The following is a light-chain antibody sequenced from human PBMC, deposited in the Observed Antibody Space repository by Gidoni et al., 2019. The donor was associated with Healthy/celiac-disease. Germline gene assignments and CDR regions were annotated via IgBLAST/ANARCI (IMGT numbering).Light chain of an antibody. Sequence: QSPQLLIYLGSNRASGVPDRFSGSGSGTAFTLKISRVEAEDVGVYYCMQALQTPPSFXXXTKLEIK. J-gene: IGKJ2*03. CDR3: MQALQTPPS. V-gene: IGKV2-28*01. CDR2: LGS.